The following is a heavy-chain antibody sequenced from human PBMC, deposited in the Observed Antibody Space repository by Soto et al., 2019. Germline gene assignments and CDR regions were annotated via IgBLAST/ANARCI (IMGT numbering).Heavy chain of an antibody. V-gene: IGHV1-18*01. CDR1: GYTFTNCG. CDR3: AIPRGYSGPDYYGMEV. Sequence: ASVKVSCKASGYTFTNCGISWVRQAPGQGLEWMGWITGNNGNTNYAQKLQGRVTMTTDTSTSTAYMELRSLRSDDTAVYYCAIPRGYSGPDYYGMEVWGQGTTVTVSS. CDR2: ITGNNGNT. J-gene: IGHJ6*02. D-gene: IGHD5-12*01.